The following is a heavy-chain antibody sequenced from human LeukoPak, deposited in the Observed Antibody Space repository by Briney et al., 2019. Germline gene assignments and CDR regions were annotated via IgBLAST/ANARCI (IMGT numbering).Heavy chain of an antibody. V-gene: IGHV3-23*01. CDR1: GFTFSSYA. CDR3: AKDPYCSGGSCYGAEYFQH. CDR2: ISGSGGRT. D-gene: IGHD2-15*01. Sequence: GGSLRLSCAASGFTFSSYAMSWVRQAPGKGLEWVSAISGSGGRTYYADSVKGRFTISRDNSKNTLYLQMNSLRAEDTAVYYCAKDPYCSGGSCYGAEYFQHWGQGTLVTVSS. J-gene: IGHJ1*01.